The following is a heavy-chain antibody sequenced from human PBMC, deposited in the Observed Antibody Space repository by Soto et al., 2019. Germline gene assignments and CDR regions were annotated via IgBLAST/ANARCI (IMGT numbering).Heavy chain of an antibody. V-gene: IGHV3-48*01. CDR2: ISSSSGTI. D-gene: IGHD6-6*01. J-gene: IGHJ5*01. CDR1: GFTFSTCS. Sequence: EVQLVESGGGLVQPGGSLRLSCAASGFTFSTCSMNWVRQAPGKGLEWVSYISSSSGTIYYADSVKGRFTISRDNAKDSLYLQMNNLRGEDTAVYFCVRERPGHSTSFWFASWGQGTLVTVSS. CDR3: VRERPGHSTSFWFAS.